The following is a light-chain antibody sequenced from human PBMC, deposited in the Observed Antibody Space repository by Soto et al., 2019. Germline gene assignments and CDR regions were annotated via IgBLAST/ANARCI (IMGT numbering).Light chain of an antibody. CDR1: QSVLRSYNNNNY. Sequence: DIVMTQSPDSLAVSLGERATINCKSSQSVLRSYNNNNYLAWYQQKSGQPPKLLIYWASTRESGVPDRFSGSGSGTDFTLTISSLQAEDVAVYYCQQHHETPNTVGGGTRVELK. CDR3: QQHHETPNT. CDR2: WAS. V-gene: IGKV4-1*01. J-gene: IGKJ4*02.